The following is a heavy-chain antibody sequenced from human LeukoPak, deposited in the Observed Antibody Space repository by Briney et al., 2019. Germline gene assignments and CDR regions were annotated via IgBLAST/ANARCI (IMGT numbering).Heavy chain of an antibody. CDR2: IKQDGSEK. V-gene: IGHV3-7*01. J-gene: IGHJ4*02. CDR1: GFTFSSYW. Sequence: GGSLRLSCAASGFTFSSYWMSWVRQAPGKGLEWVANIKQDGSEKYYVDSAKGRFTISRDNAKNSLYLQMNSLRAEDTAVYYCARDLIHSGSSALDYWGQGTLVTVSS. CDR3: ARDLIHSGSSALDY. D-gene: IGHD1-26*01.